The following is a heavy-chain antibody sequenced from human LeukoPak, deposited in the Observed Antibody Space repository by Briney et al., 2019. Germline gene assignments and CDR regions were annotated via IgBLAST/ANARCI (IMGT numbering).Heavy chain of an antibody. Sequence: EASVKVSCKASGYTFDSYDINWVRQATGQGLEWMGWMHPNSGNTGYAQKFQGRVTMTRNTSISTAYMELSSLRSEDTAVYYCARGVPTYYYDSSGYYPGYWGQGTLVTVSS. CDR1: GYTFDSYD. CDR3: ARGVPTYYYDSSGYYPGY. J-gene: IGHJ4*02. V-gene: IGHV1-8*01. D-gene: IGHD3-22*01. CDR2: MHPNSGNT.